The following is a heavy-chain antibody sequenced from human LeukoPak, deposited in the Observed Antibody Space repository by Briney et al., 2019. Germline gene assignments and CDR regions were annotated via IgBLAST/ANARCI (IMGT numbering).Heavy chain of an antibody. CDR2: ISSSSSTI. CDR3: ARRDIVVVTASMDV. Sequence: GGSLRLSCAASGFTFSSYSMNWVRQAPGKGLEWVSYISSSSSTIYYADSVKGRFTISRDNAKNSLYLQMNSLSAEDTAVYYCARRDIVVVTASMDVWGKGTTVTVSS. D-gene: IGHD2-21*02. CDR1: GFTFSSYS. V-gene: IGHV3-48*04. J-gene: IGHJ6*03.